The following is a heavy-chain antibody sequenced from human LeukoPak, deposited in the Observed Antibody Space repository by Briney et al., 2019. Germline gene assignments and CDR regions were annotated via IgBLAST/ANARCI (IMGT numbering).Heavy chain of an antibody. V-gene: IGHV4-39*01. CDR1: GGSISSSSYY. D-gene: IGHD6-6*01. Sequence: SETLSLTCTVSGGSISSSSYYWGWIRQPPGKGLEWIGSINYSGSTYYNPSLKSRVTISVDTSKNQFSLKLSSVTAADTAVYYCARGRSIAARYAFDIWGQGTMVTVSS. J-gene: IGHJ3*02. CDR3: ARGRSIAARYAFDI. CDR2: INYSGST.